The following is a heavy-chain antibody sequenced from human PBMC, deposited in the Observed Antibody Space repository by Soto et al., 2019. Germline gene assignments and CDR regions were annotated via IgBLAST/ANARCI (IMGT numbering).Heavy chain of an antibody. CDR2: IIPIFGTA. CDR1: GGTFSSYA. Sequence: SVKVSCKASGGTFSSYAISWVRQAPGQGLEWMGGIIPIFGTANYAQKFQGRVTITADESTSTAYMELSSLRSEDTAVYYCARDFDSRGYNWFDPWGQGTLVTVSS. J-gene: IGHJ5*02. V-gene: IGHV1-69*13. CDR3: ARDFDSRGYNWFDP. D-gene: IGHD3-22*01.